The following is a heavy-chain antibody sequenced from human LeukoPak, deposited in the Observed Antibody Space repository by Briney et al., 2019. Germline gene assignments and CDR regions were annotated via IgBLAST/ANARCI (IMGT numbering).Heavy chain of an antibody. CDR2: IYYSGST. J-gene: IGHJ4*02. CDR1: GGSISSSNYY. CDR3: ASRPTFYYGSGSYPRRFYDY. D-gene: IGHD3-10*01. V-gene: IGHV4-39*02. Sequence: SETLSLTCTVSGGSISSSNYYWGWIRQPPGKGLEWIGSIYYSGSTYNNPSLKGRVTISVDTSKNHFSLKLSSVTAADTAVYYCASRPTFYYGSGSYPRRFYDYWGQGTLVTVSS.